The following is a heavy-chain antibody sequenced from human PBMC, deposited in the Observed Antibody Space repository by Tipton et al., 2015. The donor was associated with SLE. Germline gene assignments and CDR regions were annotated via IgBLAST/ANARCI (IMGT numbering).Heavy chain of an antibody. J-gene: IGHJ4*02. V-gene: IGHV4-59*08. CDR2: IYYSGST. CDR1: GGSISSYY. Sequence: TLSLTCTVSGGSISSYYWSWIRQPPGKGLEWIGHIYYSGSTNYNPSLKSRVTISVDTSKNQFSLKLSSVTAADTAVYYCARQSGYSSRFDYWGQGTLVTVSS. CDR3: ARQSGYSSRFDY. D-gene: IGHD6-19*01.